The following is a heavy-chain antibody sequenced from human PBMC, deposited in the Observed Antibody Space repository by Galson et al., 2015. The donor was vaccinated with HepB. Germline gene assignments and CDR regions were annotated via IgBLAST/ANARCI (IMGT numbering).Heavy chain of an antibody. Sequence: SVKVSCKASGYTFTSYGISWVRQAPGQGLEWMGWISAYNGNTNYAQKLQGRVTMTTDTSTSTAYMELKSLRSDDTAVYYCARGGYYYESSGYYPDYWGQGTLVTVSS. J-gene: IGHJ4*02. CDR1: GYTFTSYG. CDR2: ISAYNGNT. V-gene: IGHV1-18*04. CDR3: ARGGYYYESSGYYPDY. D-gene: IGHD3-22*01.